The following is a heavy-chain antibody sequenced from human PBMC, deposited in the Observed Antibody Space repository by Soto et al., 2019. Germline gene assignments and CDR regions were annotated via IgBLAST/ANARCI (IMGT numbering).Heavy chain of an antibody. D-gene: IGHD3-3*01. CDR3: ARDSWRGVTPPLRADYYYGMDV. CDR2: ISYDGSNE. J-gene: IGHJ6*02. Sequence: QVQLVESGGGVVQPGRSLRLSCAASGFTFSSYAMHWVRQAPGKGLEWVAVISYDGSNEYYADSVKGRFTISRDNSKNTLYLQMNSLRAEDTAVYYCARDSWRGVTPPLRADYYYGMDVWGQGTTVTVSS. CDR1: GFTFSSYA. V-gene: IGHV3-30-3*01.